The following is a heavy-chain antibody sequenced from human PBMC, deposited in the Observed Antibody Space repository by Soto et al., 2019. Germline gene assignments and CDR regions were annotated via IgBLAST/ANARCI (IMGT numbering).Heavy chain of an antibody. CDR2: IGSAGSTV. CDR1: GLTFINSE. Sequence: LRLSCAASGLTFINSEMNWVRQSTAKALEWVSYIGSAGSTVYYADSVKGRFTISRDNAKNSLFLQMNSLRAEDTAVYYCAKEATKIDNLVYWTQGTLVTGAS. V-gene: IGHV3-48*03. CDR3: AKEATKIDNLVY. D-gene: IGHD1-26*01. J-gene: IGHJ4*02.